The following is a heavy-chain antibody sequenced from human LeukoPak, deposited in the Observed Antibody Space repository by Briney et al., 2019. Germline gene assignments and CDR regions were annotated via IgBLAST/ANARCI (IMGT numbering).Heavy chain of an antibody. D-gene: IGHD1-14*01. J-gene: IGHJ4*02. Sequence: GGSLRLSCAASQFTFTTYAMSWVRQAPGRGLEWVSSIGDSGVPTYYADSVKGRFTISRDNAKNSLYLQMNSLRAEDTAVYYCARDHSEPGVFFDSWGQGTLVTVPS. CDR2: IGDSGVPT. CDR3: ARDHSEPGVFFDS. V-gene: IGHV3-23*01. CDR1: QFTFTTYA.